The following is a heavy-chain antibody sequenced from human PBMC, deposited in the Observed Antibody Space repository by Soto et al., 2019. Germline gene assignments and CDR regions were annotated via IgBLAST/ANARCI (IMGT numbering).Heavy chain of an antibody. J-gene: IGHJ4*02. Sequence: QLQLQESGPGLVKPSETLSLTCTVSGGSISSSSYYWGWIRQPPGKGLEWIGSIYYSGSTYYNPSLKSRVTISVDTSKNQFYLKLSSVTAADTAVYYCARFITIFGVVWNFDYWGQGTLVTVSS. CDR3: ARFITIFGVVWNFDY. D-gene: IGHD3-3*01. V-gene: IGHV4-39*01. CDR1: GGSISSSSYY. CDR2: IYYSGST.